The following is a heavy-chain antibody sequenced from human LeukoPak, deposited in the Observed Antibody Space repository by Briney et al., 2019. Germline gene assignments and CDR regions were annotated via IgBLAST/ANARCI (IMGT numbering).Heavy chain of an antibody. V-gene: IGHV3-23*01. CDR3: AKDRVILAAASYYFDY. CDR2: ISGSGGST. CDR1: GFTFSSYA. Sequence: GGSLRLSCAASGFTFSSYAMSWVRQAPGKGLEWVSAISGSGGSTYYADSVKGRFTISRDNSKNTLYLQMNSLRAEDTVVYYCAKDRVILAAASYYFDYWGQGTLVTVSS. D-gene: IGHD6-13*01. J-gene: IGHJ4*02.